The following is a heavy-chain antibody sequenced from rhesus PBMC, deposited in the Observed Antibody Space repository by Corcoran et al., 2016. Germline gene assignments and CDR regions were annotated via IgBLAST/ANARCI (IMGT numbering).Heavy chain of an antibody. Sequence: EVQLVESGGGLVQPGGSLRLSCTGSGFTFGSYYMYWVRQAPGKGLEWVSAINTGGGNTWNTDSVKGRFTISKENAKNTLYLKMDSLRAEDTAVYYCARDRYSSGWSYFDYWGQGVLVTVSS. CDR1: GFTFGSYY. CDR3: ARDRYSSGWSYFDY. V-gene: IGHV3-8*01. J-gene: IGHJ4*01. CDR2: INTGGGNT. D-gene: IGHD6S26*01.